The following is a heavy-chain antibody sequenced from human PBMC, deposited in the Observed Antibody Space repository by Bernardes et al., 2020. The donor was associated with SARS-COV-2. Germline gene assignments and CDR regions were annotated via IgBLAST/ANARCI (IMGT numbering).Heavy chain of an antibody. Sequence: GGSLRLSCAASGFTFPSYAMSWVRQAPGKGLEWVSTIRGSGSTIYYADSVKGRFTISRDNSQNTLYLQMNSLRGEDTAVYYCARMGSWGSYFFNCWGQGTLVTVSS. CDR3: ARMGSWGSYFFNC. V-gene: IGHV3-23*01. D-gene: IGHD1-26*01. CDR2: IRGSGSTI. CDR1: GFTFPSYA. J-gene: IGHJ4*02.